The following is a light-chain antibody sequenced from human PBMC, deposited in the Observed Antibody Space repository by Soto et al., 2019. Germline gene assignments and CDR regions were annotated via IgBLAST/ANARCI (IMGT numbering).Light chain of an antibody. CDR2: DDN. V-gene: IGLV1-51*01. J-gene: IGLJ2*01. CDR3: GTWDSSLSAGV. CDR1: SSNIGSNY. Sequence: QSVLTQPPSVSAAPGQKVTISCSGSSSNIGSNYVSWYQQLPGTAPKLLIYDDNKRPSGIPDRFSGSKSDTSATLGITGLQTGDEADYYCGTWDSSLSAGVFGGGTKVTVL.